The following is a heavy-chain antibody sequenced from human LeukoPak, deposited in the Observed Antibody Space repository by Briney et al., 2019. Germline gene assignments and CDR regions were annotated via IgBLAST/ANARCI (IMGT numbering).Heavy chain of an antibody. J-gene: IGHJ4*02. V-gene: IGHV4-39*01. Sequence: SETLSLTCTVSGGSVSTIAYYWGWIRQPPGKGLEYLGYIYNGEATYYNPSLKSRVTISVDTSKNQFSLRLTSVTAADTAVYYCVRLVGVPPAVDNWGQGTLVPVSS. CDR1: GGSVSTIAYY. D-gene: IGHD2-2*01. CDR3: VRLVGVPPAVDN. CDR2: IYNGEAT.